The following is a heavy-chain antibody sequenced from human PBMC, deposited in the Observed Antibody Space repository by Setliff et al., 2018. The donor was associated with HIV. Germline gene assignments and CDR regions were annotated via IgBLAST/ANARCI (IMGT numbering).Heavy chain of an antibody. J-gene: IGHJ5*02. D-gene: IGHD2-2*01. V-gene: IGHV1-2*04. CDR3: ARDFGGYCSSMSCPGLFDP. Sequence: ASVKVSCKASGYTFTSYYIHWVRQAPGQGLEWMGWINPKSDGTNYAQKFQGWITMTRDTSISTAYMELSRLRSDDTAVYYCARDFGGYCSSMSCPGLFDPWGQGTLVTVSS. CDR2: INPKSDGT. CDR1: GYTFTSYY.